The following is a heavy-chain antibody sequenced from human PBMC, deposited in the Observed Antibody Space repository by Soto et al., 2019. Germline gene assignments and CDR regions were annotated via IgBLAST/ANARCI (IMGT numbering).Heavy chain of an antibody. D-gene: IGHD4-17*01. V-gene: IGHV3-30-3*01. CDR3: ARGSVTVTTYYFDY. CDR1: GFTFSSYA. J-gene: IGHJ4*02. Sequence: GGSLRLSCAASGFTFSSYAMHWVRQAPGKGLEWVAVISYDGSNKYYADSVKGRFTISRDNSKNTLYLQMNSLRAEDTAVYYCARGSVTVTTYYFDYWGQGTLVTVSS. CDR2: ISYDGSNK.